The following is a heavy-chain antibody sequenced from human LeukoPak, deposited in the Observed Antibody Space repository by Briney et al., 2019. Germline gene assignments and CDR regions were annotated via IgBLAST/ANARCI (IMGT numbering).Heavy chain of an antibody. V-gene: IGHV4-39*07. Sequence: PSETLSLTCTVSGGSISSSNYYWGWIRQPPGKGLEWIGSIYYSGSTYYNPSLKSRVTISVDTSKNQFSLKLSSVTAADTAVYYCARDLGYYGSGSSDNWFDPWGQGTLVTVSS. CDR1: GGSISSSNYY. J-gene: IGHJ5*02. CDR2: IYYSGST. CDR3: ARDLGYYGSGSSDNWFDP. D-gene: IGHD3-10*01.